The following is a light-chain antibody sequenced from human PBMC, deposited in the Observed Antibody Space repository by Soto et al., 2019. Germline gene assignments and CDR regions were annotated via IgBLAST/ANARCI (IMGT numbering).Light chain of an antibody. CDR1: ESIRTW. V-gene: IGKV1-33*01. CDR2: DAS. J-gene: IGKJ2*03. CDR3: HQYDDVPYS. Sequence: DIQMTQSPSTLSASIGDRVTITCRASESIRTWLAWYQHKPGKAPKLLITDASHLEPGVPSRFTGRGDGTHFTLTITSLQPEDIGRFYCHQYDDVPYSFGQGTSLQI.